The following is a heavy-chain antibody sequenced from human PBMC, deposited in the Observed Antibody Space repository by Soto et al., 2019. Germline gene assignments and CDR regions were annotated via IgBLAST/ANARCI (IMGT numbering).Heavy chain of an antibody. D-gene: IGHD2-15*01. CDR1: GFTVTNVW. V-gene: IGHV3-66*01. CDR3: AGDFVGGFDL. Sequence: SGGSLRLSCAASGFTVTNVWINWLRQAPGKGLEWVGRIKSRSAGGDTFYADSVRDRFTISRDFSKNTLYLQMNSLRAVDTAIYYCAGDFVGGFDLWGQGTMVTVSS. J-gene: IGHJ3*01. CDR2: IKSRSAGGDT.